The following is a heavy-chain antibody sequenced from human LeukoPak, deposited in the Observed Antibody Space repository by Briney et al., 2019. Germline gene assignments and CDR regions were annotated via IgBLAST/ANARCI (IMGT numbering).Heavy chain of an antibody. J-gene: IGHJ3*02. Sequence: SETLSLTCAVYGGSFSGYYWSWIRQPPGKGLEWIGEINHSGSTNYNPSLKSRVTISVDTSKNQFSLKLSSVTAADTAVYYCARAADYDYVWGSYRFRGRDAFDIWGQGTMVTVSS. D-gene: IGHD3-16*02. CDR2: INHSGST. CDR3: ARAADYDYVWGSYRFRGRDAFDI. V-gene: IGHV4-34*01. CDR1: GGSFSGYY.